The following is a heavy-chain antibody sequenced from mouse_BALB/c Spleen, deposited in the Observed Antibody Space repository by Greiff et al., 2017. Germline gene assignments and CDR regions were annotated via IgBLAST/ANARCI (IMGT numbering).Heavy chain of an antibody. CDR3: ARGGNGDAMDY. J-gene: IGHJ4*01. D-gene: IGHD2-1*01. CDR1: GFNIKDTY. V-gene: IGHV14-3*02. CDR2: IDPANGNT. Sequence: EVMLVESGAELVKPGASVKLSCTASGFNIKDTYMQWVKQRPEQGLEWIGRIDPANGNTKYDPKFQGKATITADTSSNTAYLQLSSLTSEDTAVYYCARGGNGDAMDYWGQGTSVTVSS.